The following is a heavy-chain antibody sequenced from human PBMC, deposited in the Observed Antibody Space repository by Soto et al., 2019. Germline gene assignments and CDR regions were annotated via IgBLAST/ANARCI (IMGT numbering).Heavy chain of an antibody. CDR3: ARDLPVVVVAATFAYINWFDP. D-gene: IGHD2-15*01. Sequence: QVQLVESGGGVVQPGRSLRLSCAASGFTFSSYGMHWVRQAPGKGLEWVAVIWYDGSNQYYADSVKGRFTISRDNSKNTLYMQMNSLRAEDTAVYYCARDLPVVVVAATFAYINWFDPWGQGTLVTVSS. J-gene: IGHJ5*02. CDR2: IWYDGSNQ. CDR1: GFTFSSYG. V-gene: IGHV3-33*01.